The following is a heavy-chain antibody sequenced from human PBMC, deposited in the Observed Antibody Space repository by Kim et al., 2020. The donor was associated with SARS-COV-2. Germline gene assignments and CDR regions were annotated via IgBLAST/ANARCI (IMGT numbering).Heavy chain of an antibody. CDR3: ARGGRLQLPLNWFDP. V-gene: IGHV3-48*04. Sequence: GGSLRLSCAASGFTFSSYSMNWVRQAPGKGLEWVSYISSSSSTIYYADSVKGRFTISRDNTKNSLYLQMNSLRAEDTAVYYCARGGRLQLPLNWFDPWGQGTLVTVSS. J-gene: IGHJ5*02. CDR2: ISSSSSTI. D-gene: IGHD5-12*01. CDR1: GFTFSSYS.